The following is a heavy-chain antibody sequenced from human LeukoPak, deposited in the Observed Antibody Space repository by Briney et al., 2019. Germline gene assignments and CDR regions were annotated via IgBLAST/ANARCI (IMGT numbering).Heavy chain of an antibody. CDR2: IYYSGST. CDR3: ARLDRIAVAGTRGGQPNWFDP. CDR1: GGSISSYY. J-gene: IGHJ5*02. Sequence: SETLSLTCTVSGGSISSYYWSWIRQPPGKGLEWIGYIYYSGSTNYNPSLKSRVTISVDTSKNQFSLKLSSVTAADTAVYYCARLDRIAVAGTRGGQPNWFDPWGQGTLVTVSS. D-gene: IGHD6-19*01. V-gene: IGHV4-59*01.